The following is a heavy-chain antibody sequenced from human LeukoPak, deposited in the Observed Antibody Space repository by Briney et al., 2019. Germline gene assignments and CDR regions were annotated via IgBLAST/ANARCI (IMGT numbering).Heavy chain of an antibody. J-gene: IGHJ4*02. D-gene: IGHD1-26*01. CDR3: ARQYRGSYYLEGCYFDY. CDR1: GGSISSSSYY. Sequence: SETLSLTCTVSGGSISSSSYYWGWIRQPPGKGLEWIGSIYYSGSTYYNPSLKSRVTISVDTSKNQFSLKLSSVTAADTAVYYCARQYRGSYYLEGCYFDYWGQGTLVTVSS. V-gene: IGHV4-39*01. CDR2: IYYSGST.